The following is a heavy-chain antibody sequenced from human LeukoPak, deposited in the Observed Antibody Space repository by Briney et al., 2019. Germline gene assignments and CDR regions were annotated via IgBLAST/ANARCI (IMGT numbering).Heavy chain of an antibody. D-gene: IGHD3-22*01. CDR3: AKGPNSYYYDSSGHWGPFDY. J-gene: IGHJ4*02. CDR1: GFTFDDYA. CDR2: ISWDGGST. Sequence: EGSLRLSCAASGFTFDDYAMHWVRQAPGKGLEWVSLISWDGGSTYYADSVKGRFTISRDNSKNSLYLQMNSLRAEDTALYYCAKGPNSYYYDSSGHWGPFDYWGQGTLVTVSS. V-gene: IGHV3-43D*03.